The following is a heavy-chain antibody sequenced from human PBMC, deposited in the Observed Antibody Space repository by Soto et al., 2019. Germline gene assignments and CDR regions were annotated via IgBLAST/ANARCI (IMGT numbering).Heavy chain of an antibody. V-gene: IGHV3-53*01. J-gene: IGHJ4*02. CDR2: MYSGGTT. CDR3: AKDRQNLLLWFGEL. Sequence: EVHLVESGGGLIQPGGSLRLSCAASGFSVSSHHMNWVRQAPGKGLEWVSVMYSGGTTYYPDPLKGRCTISRDNSKNMLYLQMNSLRAEDTAVYYCAKDRQNLLLWFGELWGQGTLVTVSS. D-gene: IGHD3-10*01. CDR1: GFSVSSHH.